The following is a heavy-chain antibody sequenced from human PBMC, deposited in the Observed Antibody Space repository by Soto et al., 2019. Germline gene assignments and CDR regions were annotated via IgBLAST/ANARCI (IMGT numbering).Heavy chain of an antibody. D-gene: IGHD6-19*01. J-gene: IGHJ2*01. V-gene: IGHV6-1*01. CDR3: ARDRQYSSGWAYWYFDL. CDR1: GDSVSSNSAA. Sequence: QVQLQQSGPGLVKPSQTLSLTCAISGDSVSSNSAAWNWIRQSPSRGLEWLGRTYYRSKWYNDYAVSVKSRITINPDTSKNQFPLQLNSVTPEDTAVYYCARDRQYSSGWAYWYFDLWGRGTLVTVSS. CDR2: TYYRSKWYN.